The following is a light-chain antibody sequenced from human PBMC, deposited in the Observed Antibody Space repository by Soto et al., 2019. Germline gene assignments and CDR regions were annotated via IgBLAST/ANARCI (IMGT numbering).Light chain of an antibody. V-gene: IGLV2-14*01. CDR2: GVT. Sequence: QSALTQPASVSGSPGQSITISCTGSSSDIGAFNYVAWYQQHPGKAPKLIIHGVTNRPSGVSSRFSGSKSDYTASLTISGPKAEEEPDYFCGYYTPPFFYVSGIGTKLT. CDR3: GYYTPPFFYV. CDR1: SSDIGAFNY. J-gene: IGLJ1*01.